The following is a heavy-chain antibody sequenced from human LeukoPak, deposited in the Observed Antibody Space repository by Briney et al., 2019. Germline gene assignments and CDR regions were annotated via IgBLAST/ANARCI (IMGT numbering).Heavy chain of an antibody. CDR1: GFTFSSYE. J-gene: IGHJ4*02. CDR3: AKDGGYSSGWRAWGY. CDR2: ISSSGSTI. V-gene: IGHV3-48*03. D-gene: IGHD6-19*01. Sequence: GGSLRLSCAASGFTFSSYEMNWVRQAPGKGLEWVSYISSSGSTIYYADSVKGRFTISRDNSKNTLYLQMNSLRAEDTAVYYCAKDGGYSSGWRAWGYWGQGTLVTVSS.